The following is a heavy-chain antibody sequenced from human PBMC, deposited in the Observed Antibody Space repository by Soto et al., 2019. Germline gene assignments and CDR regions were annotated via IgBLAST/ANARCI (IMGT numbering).Heavy chain of an antibody. Sequence: ASVKVSCKASGYTFTGYYMHWVRQAPGQGLEWMGWINPNSGGTNYAQKFQGRVTMTRDTSISTAYMELSRLRSDDTAVYYCARECVRTGETGPYYDYYGMDVWGQGTTVTVSS. J-gene: IGHJ6*02. CDR1: GYTFTGYY. CDR2: INPNSGGT. D-gene: IGHD1-1*01. V-gene: IGHV1-2*02. CDR3: ARECVRTGETGPYYDYYGMDV.